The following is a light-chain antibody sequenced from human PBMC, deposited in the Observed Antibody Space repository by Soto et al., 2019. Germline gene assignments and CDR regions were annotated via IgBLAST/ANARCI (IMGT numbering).Light chain of an antibody. Sequence: EFVLTQSPATLSLSPGKRATLSCRASQSVSSYVAWYQQKPGQAPRLVIYDAARRATGVPPRFSGSGSGTDFTLTISSLEPEDFAVYYCQQRNTFGQGTRLEI. CDR1: QSVSSY. J-gene: IGKJ5*01. CDR3: QQRNT. V-gene: IGKV3-11*01. CDR2: DAA.